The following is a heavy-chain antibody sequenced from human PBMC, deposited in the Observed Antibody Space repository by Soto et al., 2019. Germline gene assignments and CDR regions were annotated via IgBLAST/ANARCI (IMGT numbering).Heavy chain of an antibody. CDR1: GFTFDDYT. CDR2: ISWDGGST. J-gene: IGHJ4*02. D-gene: IGHD3-22*01. Sequence: SLRLSCAASGFTFDDYTMHWVRQAPGKGLEWVSLISWDGGSTYYADSVKGRFTISRDNSKNSLYLQMNSLRTEDTALYYCAKGRPNYYDSSGYLLLLYFDYWGQGTLVTVSS. V-gene: IGHV3-43*01. CDR3: AKGRPNYYDSSGYLLLLYFDY.